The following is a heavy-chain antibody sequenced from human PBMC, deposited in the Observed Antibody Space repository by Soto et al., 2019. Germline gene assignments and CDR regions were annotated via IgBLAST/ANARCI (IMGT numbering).Heavy chain of an antibody. D-gene: IGHD3-22*01. CDR2: INHSGRV. J-gene: IGHJ5*01. CDR1: GGSFSGNS. Sequence: SETLSLTWAVSGGSFSGNSWTWIRQSPGKGLEWIVDINHSGRVNYSPSLKSRVTISLDTSKNQFSLPLNAVTAADTAMYYCSTRAYDTNGYYRFDPWGQGTLVTVS. V-gene: IGHV4-34*01. CDR3: STRAYDTNGYYRFDP.